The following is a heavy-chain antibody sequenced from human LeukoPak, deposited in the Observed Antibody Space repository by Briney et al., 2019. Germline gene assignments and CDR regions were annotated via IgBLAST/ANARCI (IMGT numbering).Heavy chain of an antibody. J-gene: IGHJ5*02. CDR3: ARDQLGGWDNWFDP. D-gene: IGHD6-19*01. CDR1: GGSISSNTYY. Sequence: SETLSLTCTVSGGSISSNTYYWGWIRQPPGKGLEWIGSIYYSGSTYYNPSLKSRVTISVDTSKNQFSLKLSSVTAADTAVYYCARDQLGGWDNWFDPWGQGTLVTVSS. CDR2: IYYSGST. V-gene: IGHV4-39*07.